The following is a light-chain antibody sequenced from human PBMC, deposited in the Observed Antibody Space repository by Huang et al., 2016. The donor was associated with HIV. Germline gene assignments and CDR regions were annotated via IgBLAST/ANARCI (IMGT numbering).Light chain of an antibody. Sequence: EIVMTQSPATLSVSPGERATLSCRASQSVGSNLAWYQPKPGQGPRLLIYGASTRATGIPARFSGSGSGTEFTLTNSSLQSEDFAGYYCQQYNNWPPWTFGQGTKVEIK. J-gene: IGKJ1*01. CDR3: QQYNNWPPWT. CDR1: QSVGSN. V-gene: IGKV3-15*01. CDR2: GAS.